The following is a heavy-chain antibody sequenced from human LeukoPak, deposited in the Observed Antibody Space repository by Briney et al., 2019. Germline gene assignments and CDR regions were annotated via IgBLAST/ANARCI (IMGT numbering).Heavy chain of an antibody. Sequence: SETLSLTCTVSGGSISSYYWSWIRQPPGKGLEWVGYIYNSGSTNHNPSLRSRVTISVDTSKNQFSLKLSSVTAADTAVYYCAKSWRPRRWPDPFDPWGQRTLVTVSS. CDR2: IYNSGST. V-gene: IGHV4-59*01. J-gene: IGHJ5*02. D-gene: IGHD5-24*01. CDR3: AKSWRPRRWPDPFDP. CDR1: GGSISSYY.